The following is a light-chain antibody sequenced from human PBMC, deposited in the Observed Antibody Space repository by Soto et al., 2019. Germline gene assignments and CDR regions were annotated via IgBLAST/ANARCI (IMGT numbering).Light chain of an antibody. V-gene: IGLV2-23*01. CDR2: EGS. Sequence: QAVVTQPASVSGSPEQSITISCTGTSSDVGAYNLVSWYQQHPGKAPRLIIYEGSKRPSGISHRFSGSKSDNTASLTISGLRAEDEAHYPCCSYAGSRTFVFGGGTKLTVL. CDR3: CSYAGSRTFV. CDR1: SSDVGAYNL. J-gene: IGLJ2*01.